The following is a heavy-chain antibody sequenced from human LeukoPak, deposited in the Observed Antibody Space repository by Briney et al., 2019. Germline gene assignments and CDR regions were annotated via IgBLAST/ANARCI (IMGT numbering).Heavy chain of an antibody. CDR1: GGSISSFY. Sequence: SETLSLTCTVSGGSISSFYWSWIRQPAGKGLEWIGRIFTSGSTDYNSSFKSRVTMSVDTSKNHFSLKLSSVTAADTAVYYCARVLGNIMWDFWSGYYFDYWGQGTLVTVSS. J-gene: IGHJ4*02. V-gene: IGHV4-4*07. D-gene: IGHD3-3*01. CDR2: IFTSGST. CDR3: ARVLGNIMWDFWSGYYFDY.